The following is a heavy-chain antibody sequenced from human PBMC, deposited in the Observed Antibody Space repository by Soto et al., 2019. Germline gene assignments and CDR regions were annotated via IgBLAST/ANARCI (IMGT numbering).Heavy chain of an antibody. V-gene: IGHV1-8*01. CDR2: MNPNSGNT. CDR3: ARGPRGYSGYEYNY. D-gene: IGHD5-12*01. J-gene: IGHJ4*01. CDR1: GDTFTSYD. Sequence: ASVKVSCKASGDTFTSYDVNWVRQATGQGLEWMGWMNPNSGNTGYAQKFQGRVTMTRNTSISTAYMELSSLRSEDTAVYYCARGPRGYSGYEYNYWGQGTLVTVSS.